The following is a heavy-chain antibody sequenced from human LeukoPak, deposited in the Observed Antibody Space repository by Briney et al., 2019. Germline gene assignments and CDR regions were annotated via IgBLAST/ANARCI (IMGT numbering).Heavy chain of an antibody. CDR3: ARDRGSYRFDP. Sequence: ASVNVSFKASGYTFTYNYMHWVRQAPGQGLEWMGWINPISGGTKYALQFQGRVTMTRDTSISTAYLELSRLRCDDTAVYYCARDRGSYRFDPWGQGTLVTVSS. D-gene: IGHD3-16*02. CDR1: GYTFTYNY. J-gene: IGHJ5*02. CDR2: INPISGGT. V-gene: IGHV1-2*02.